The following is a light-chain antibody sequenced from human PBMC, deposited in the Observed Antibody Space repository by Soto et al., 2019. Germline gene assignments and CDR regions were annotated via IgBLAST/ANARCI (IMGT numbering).Light chain of an antibody. CDR3: QKYNSYSRT. CDR1: QSISSW. J-gene: IGKJ1*01. CDR2: KAS. Sequence: DIQMTQSPSTLSASVGDRVTITCRASQSISSWLAWYQQKPGKAPKLMIYKASSLERGVPSRLSGSGSPTEFTITISSLQPDDFETYYCQKYNSYSRTSGQGTKVDIK. V-gene: IGKV1-5*03.